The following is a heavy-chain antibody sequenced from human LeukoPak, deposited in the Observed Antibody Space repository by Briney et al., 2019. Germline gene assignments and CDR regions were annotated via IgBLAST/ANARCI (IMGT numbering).Heavy chain of an antibody. Sequence: GGSLRLSCAASGFTVSSNYMSWVRQAPGKGLEWVSVIYSGGSTYYADSVKGRFTISRDNSKNTLYLQMNSLRAEDTAVYYCARGYYDSSGYYAYYSDYWGQGTLVTVSS. CDR2: IYSGGST. D-gene: IGHD3-22*01. CDR3: ARGYYDSSGYYAYYSDY. V-gene: IGHV3-53*01. J-gene: IGHJ4*02. CDR1: GFTVSSNY.